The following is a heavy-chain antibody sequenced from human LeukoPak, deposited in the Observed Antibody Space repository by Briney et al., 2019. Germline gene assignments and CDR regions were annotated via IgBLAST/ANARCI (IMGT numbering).Heavy chain of an antibody. CDR2: ISYDGSNK. CDR3: ARDYVRGVFDY. Sequence: GGSLRLSCAASGFTFSSYAMHWVRQAPGKGLEWVAVISYDGSNKYYADSVKGRFTISRDNSKNTPYLQMNSLRAEDTAVYYCARDYVRGVFDYWGQGTLVTVSS. J-gene: IGHJ4*02. V-gene: IGHV3-30*04. D-gene: IGHD3-10*02. CDR1: GFTFSSYA.